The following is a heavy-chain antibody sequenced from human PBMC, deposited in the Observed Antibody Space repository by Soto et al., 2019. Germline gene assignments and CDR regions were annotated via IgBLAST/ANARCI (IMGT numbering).Heavy chain of an antibody. V-gene: IGHV4-4*07. CDR3: GKILVGATGHTDADS. Sequence: PSETLSLTCTFSVDSIISYFWSWIRQPAGKGLEWIGRVHTSGSTTYNPSLKSRVTMSVDTSKNQFSLRLTSVTAADTAVYYCGKILVGATGHTDADSWGPGTLVTVSS. D-gene: IGHD2-15*01. CDR1: VDSIISYF. J-gene: IGHJ4*02. CDR2: VHTSGST.